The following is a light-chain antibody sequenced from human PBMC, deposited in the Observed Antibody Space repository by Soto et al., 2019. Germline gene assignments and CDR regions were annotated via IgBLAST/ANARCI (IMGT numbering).Light chain of an antibody. CDR2: GAS. Sequence: EIVMTQSPATLSVFSGAIAKLSRSSSQSVSSNYLAWYQQKPGQAPRLLIYGASTRAPGIPARFSGSGSGTEFTLTISSLQSEDFAVYYCQKYNNWPITCGKGQRRAIK. J-gene: IGKJ5*01. CDR3: QKYNNWPIT. CDR1: QSVSSN. V-gene: IGKV3-15*01.